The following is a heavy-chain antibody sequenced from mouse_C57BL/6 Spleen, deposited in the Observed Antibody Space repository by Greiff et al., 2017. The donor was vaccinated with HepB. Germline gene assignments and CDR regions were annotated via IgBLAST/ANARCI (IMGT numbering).Heavy chain of an antibody. J-gene: IGHJ3*01. CDR3: ARREAVRRVAY. D-gene: IGHD2-14*01. V-gene: IGHV5-17*01. CDR2: ISSGSSTI. Sequence: EVNLVESGGGLVKPGGSLKLSCAASGFTFSDYGMHWVRQAPEKGLEWVAYISSGSSTIYYADTVKGRFTISRDNAKNTLFLQMTSLRSEDTAMYYCARREAVRRVAYWGQGTLVTVSA. CDR1: GFTFSDYG.